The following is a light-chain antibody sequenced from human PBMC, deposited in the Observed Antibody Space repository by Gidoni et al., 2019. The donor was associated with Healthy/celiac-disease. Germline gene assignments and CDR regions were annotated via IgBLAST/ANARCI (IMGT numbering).Light chain of an antibody. J-gene: IGKJ4*01. CDR2: GAS. CDR1: QSVSSNY. CDR3: QQYGSSPLT. V-gene: IGKV3-20*01. Sequence: EIVLTHSPGTLSLSPGERATLSCRASQSVSSNYLSWYQNKPGQAHRLLIYGASSRPTGIPDMFSSSGSGTDFTLTSSRLEHEDFAVYYCQQYGSSPLTFGGGTKVEIK.